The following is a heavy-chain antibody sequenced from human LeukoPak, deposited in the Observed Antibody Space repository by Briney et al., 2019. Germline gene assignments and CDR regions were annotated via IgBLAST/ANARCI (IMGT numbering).Heavy chain of an antibody. CDR2: INPNSGGT. V-gene: IGHV1-2*02. CDR1: GYTFTGYY. J-gene: IGHJ4*02. CDR3: AGRPDTAIVPIFDY. Sequence: GASVKVSCKASGYTFTGYYLHWVRQAPGQGLERMGWINPNSGGTNYAQKFQGRVTMTGDTSISTAYMELSRLSSDDTAIYYCAGRPDTAIVPIFDYWGQGTLVTVSS. D-gene: IGHD5-18*01.